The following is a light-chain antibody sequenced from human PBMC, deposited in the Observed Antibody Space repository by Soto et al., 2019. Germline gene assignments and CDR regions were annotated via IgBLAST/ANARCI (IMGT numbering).Light chain of an antibody. CDR1: QSISSR. Sequence: DIQMTQSPSTLSASVGDRVTITCRASQSISSRLAWYQQKPGKAPKILIYDASNLESGVPSRFSGGGSGTEFTLTIRSLQPDDFATYYCQQYNSYSLTFGGGTKVEIK. CDR3: QQYNSYSLT. J-gene: IGKJ4*01. CDR2: DAS. V-gene: IGKV1-5*01.